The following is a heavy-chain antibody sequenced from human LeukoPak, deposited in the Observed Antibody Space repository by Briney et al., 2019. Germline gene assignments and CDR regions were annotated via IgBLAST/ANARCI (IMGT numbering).Heavy chain of an antibody. CDR1: GGSISSYY. CDR2: IYYSGST. Sequence: PSETLSLTCTVSGGSISSYYWSWIRQPPGKGLEWIGYIYYSGSTNYNPSLKSRVTISVDTSKNQFSLKLSSVTAADTAVYYCARVVGGSSGYYYYYYMDVWGKGTTVTVPS. D-gene: IGHD6-6*01. J-gene: IGHJ6*03. V-gene: IGHV4-59*01. CDR3: ARVVGGSSGYYYYYYMDV.